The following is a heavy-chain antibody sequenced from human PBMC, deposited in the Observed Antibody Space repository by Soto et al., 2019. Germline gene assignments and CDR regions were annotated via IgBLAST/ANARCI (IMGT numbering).Heavy chain of an antibody. V-gene: IGHV2-5*02. Sequence: SGPTLVNPTQTLTLTCTFSGFSLSTSGVGVGWIRQPPGKALEWLALIYWDDDKRYSPSLKSRLTITKDTSKNQVVLTMTNMDPVETATYYCARFTFFYYFFTDHYVFYFWGQGSLVPVSS. CDR3: ARFTFFYYFFTDHYVFYF. J-gene: IGHJ4*02. CDR1: GFSLSTSGVG. CDR2: IYWDDDK. D-gene: IGHD3-10*01.